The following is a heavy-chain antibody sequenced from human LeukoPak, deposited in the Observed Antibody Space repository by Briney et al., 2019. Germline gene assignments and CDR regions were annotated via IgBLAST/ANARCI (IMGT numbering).Heavy chain of an antibody. D-gene: IGHD6-13*01. CDR2: ISYDGSNK. CDR1: GFTVSSSY. V-gene: IGHV3-30*03. Sequence: GGSLRLSCAASGFTVSSSYMSWVRQPPGKGLEWVAVISYDGSNKYYADSVKGRFTISRDNSKNTLYLQMNSLKAEDTAVYYCARTYSSSWYDAFDYWGQGTLVTVSS. J-gene: IGHJ4*02. CDR3: ARTYSSSWYDAFDY.